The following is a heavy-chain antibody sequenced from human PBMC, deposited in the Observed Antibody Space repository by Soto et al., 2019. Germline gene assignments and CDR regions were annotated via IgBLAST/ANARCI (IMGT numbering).Heavy chain of an antibody. J-gene: IGHJ4*02. CDR1: GFTFSSYG. V-gene: IGHV3-30*18. D-gene: IGHD2-15*01. CDR3: AKDRKRCCSGGRCSLVTDD. CDR2: ISYDGSNK. Sequence: HPGGSLRLSCAASGFTFSSYGMHWVRQAPGKGLEWVAVISYDGSNKYYADSVKGRFTISRDNSKNTLYLQMNSLRAEDTAVYYCAKDRKRCCSGGRCSLVTDDWGKGTLVTVSS.